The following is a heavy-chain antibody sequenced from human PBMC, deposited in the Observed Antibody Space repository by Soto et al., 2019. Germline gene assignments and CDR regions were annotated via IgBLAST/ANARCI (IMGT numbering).Heavy chain of an antibody. D-gene: IGHD2-15*01. V-gene: IGHV3-74*01. CDR3: VREVCSGGLCKVFDY. J-gene: IGHJ4*02. Sequence: EVHLVESGGDLVQPGGSLRLSCAASGFTFSSYWMHWARQAPGKGLVWLSSIDGVGTVIPHADSVKGRFTVSRDNAKNTLYLQMNSLRVEDTAVYYCVREVCSGGLCKVFDYWGQGTPVTVSS. CDR2: IDGVGTVI. CDR1: GFTFSSYW.